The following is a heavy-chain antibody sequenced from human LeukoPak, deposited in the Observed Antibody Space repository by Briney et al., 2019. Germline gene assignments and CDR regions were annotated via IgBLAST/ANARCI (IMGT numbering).Heavy chain of an antibody. CDR2: MKQDGSEK. J-gene: IGHJ3*02. Sequence: GGSLRLSCAASGFTFSSYWMSWVRQAPGKGLEWVANMKQDGSEKYYVDSVKGRFTISRDNAKNSLYLQMNSLRAEDTAVYYCASLYGDFVVPAFDIWGQGTMVTVSS. V-gene: IGHV3-7*01. CDR3: ASLYGDFVVPAFDI. D-gene: IGHD4-17*01. CDR1: GFTFSSYW.